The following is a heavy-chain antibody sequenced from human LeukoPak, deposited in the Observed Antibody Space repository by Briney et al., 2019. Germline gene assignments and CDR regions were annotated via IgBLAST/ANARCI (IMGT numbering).Heavy chain of an antibody. J-gene: IGHJ4*02. D-gene: IGHD4-23*01. CDR3: ARVDYGGTDYYFDY. V-gene: IGHV4-31*03. Sequence: SQTLSLTCTVSGGSISSGGYYWSWIRQHPGKDLEWIGYIYYSGSTYYNPSLKSRVTISVDTSKNQFSLKLSSVTAADTAVYYCARVDYGGTDYYFDYWGQGTLVTVSS. CDR1: GGSISSGGYY. CDR2: IYYSGST.